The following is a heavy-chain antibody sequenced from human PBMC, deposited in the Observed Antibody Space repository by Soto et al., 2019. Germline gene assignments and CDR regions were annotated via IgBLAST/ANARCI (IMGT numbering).Heavy chain of an antibody. CDR3: AREEGTMIVVVITRSYNWFDP. Sequence: GASVKVSCKASGYTFTGYYMHWVRQAPGQGLEWMGWINPNSGGTNYAQKFQGRVTMTRDTSISTAYMELSRLRSDDTAVYYCAREEGTMIVVVITRSYNWFDPWGQGTLLTVSS. J-gene: IGHJ5*02. V-gene: IGHV1-2*02. D-gene: IGHD3-22*01. CDR2: INPNSGGT. CDR1: GYTFTGYY.